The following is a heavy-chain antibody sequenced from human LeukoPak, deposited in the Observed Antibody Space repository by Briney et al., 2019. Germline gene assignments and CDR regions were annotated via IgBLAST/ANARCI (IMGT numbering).Heavy chain of an antibody. J-gene: IGHJ1*01. CDR3: AKDLYSGSHAECFQH. D-gene: IGHD1-26*01. CDR2: ISSGGGST. V-gene: IGHV3-23*01. CDR1: GFTFSSYA. Sequence: GGSLRLSCAASGFTFSSYAMSWVRQAPGKGLEWVSGISSGGGSTYYADSVKGRFTISRDNSEDTLYLQMSSLRAEDTAVYYCAKDLYSGSHAECFQHWGQGTLVTVSS.